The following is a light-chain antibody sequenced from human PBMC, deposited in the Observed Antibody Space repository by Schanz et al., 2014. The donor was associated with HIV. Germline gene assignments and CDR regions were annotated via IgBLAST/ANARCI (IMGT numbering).Light chain of an antibody. CDR2: DAS. V-gene: IGKV3D-15*01. J-gene: IGKJ2*01. CDR3: QQYNNRSPFT. CDR1: QSVSSN. Sequence: EIVLTQSPGILSLSPGERATVSCRASQSVSSNLAWYQHKLGQAPRLLIYDASTRATGIPDRFGGSGSGTEFTLTISRLQPDDLGTYYCQQYNNRSPFTFGPGTKLEI.